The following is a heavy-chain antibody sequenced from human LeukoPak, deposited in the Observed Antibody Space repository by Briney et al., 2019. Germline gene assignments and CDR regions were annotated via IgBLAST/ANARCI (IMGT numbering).Heavy chain of an antibody. CDR1: GFTFSKYW. Sequence: GGSLRLSCGASGFTFSKYWMTWVRQAPGKGLEWVANINEDGKKKNYVDSVKGRFTISRDNTDNSLYLQMNNLRAEDTAVYYCARDTYGDGDYWGQGVRVTVSS. V-gene: IGHV3-7*01. CDR2: INEDGKKK. D-gene: IGHD2-8*01. CDR3: ARDTYGDGDY. J-gene: IGHJ4*02.